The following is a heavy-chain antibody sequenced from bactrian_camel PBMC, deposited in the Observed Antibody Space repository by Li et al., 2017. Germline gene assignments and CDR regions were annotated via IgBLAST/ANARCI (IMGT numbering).Heavy chain of an antibody. D-gene: IGHD2*01. J-gene: IGHJ4*01. CDR1: VYTTGFRC. Sequence: QVQLVESGGGTVQHGGSLRLSCTSNVYTTGFRCMAWFRHGRGKQGEGVAALYQGGAKTYFADSVKGRFTISRDNAKNTMYLQMTSLKPEDSGMYYCAAEEFRCCSGGGYCYGIVVDYGYRTQGTQVTVS. V-gene: IGHV3S54*01. CDR2: LYQGGAKT. CDR3: AAEEFRCCSGGGYCYGIVVDYGY.